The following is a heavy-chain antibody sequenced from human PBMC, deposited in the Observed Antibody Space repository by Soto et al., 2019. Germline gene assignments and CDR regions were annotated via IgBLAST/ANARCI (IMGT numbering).Heavy chain of an antibody. J-gene: IGHJ4*02. Sequence: EVQLVESGGGLVQPGGSLRLSCAASGFTVSSNYMNWVRQAPGKGLEWVSVFFSDGRTYYAESVKGRFTMSRDNSKNTLYLRMIRLRAEDTAVYYCARDRSYSNYDGFDYWGQGTLVTVSS. CDR1: GFTVSSNY. CDR2: FFSDGRT. V-gene: IGHV3-66*01. CDR3: ARDRSYSNYDGFDY. D-gene: IGHD4-4*01.